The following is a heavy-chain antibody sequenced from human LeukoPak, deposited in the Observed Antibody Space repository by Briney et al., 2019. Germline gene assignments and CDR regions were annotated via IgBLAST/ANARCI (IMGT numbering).Heavy chain of an antibody. CDR2: IRSKANSYAT. CDR3: TRHVDYYGSGSWRYYYYYMDV. Sequence: PGGSLRLSCAASGFTFSGSAMHWVRQASGKGLEWVGRIRSKANSYATAYAASVKGRFTISRDDSKNTAYLQMNSLKTEDTAVYYCTRHVDYYGSGSWRYYYYYMDVWGKGTTVTVSS. J-gene: IGHJ6*03. V-gene: IGHV3-73*01. CDR1: GFTFSGSA. D-gene: IGHD3-10*01.